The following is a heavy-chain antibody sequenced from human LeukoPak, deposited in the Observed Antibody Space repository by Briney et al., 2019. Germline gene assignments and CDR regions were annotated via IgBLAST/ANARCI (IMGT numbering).Heavy chain of an antibody. J-gene: IGHJ3*02. CDR1: GGSISSYY. D-gene: IGHD2-15*01. CDR2: IYYSGST. V-gene: IGHV4-59*01. Sequence: SETLSLTCTVSGGSISSYYWSWIRQPPGKGLEWIGYIYYSGSTNYNPSLKSRVTISVDTSKNQFSLKLSSVTAADTAVYYCARDDGGGGDAFDIWGQGTMFTVSS. CDR3: ARDDGGGGDAFDI.